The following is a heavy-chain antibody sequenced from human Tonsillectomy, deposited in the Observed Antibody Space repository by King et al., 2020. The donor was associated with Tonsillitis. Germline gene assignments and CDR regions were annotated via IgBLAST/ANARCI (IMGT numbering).Heavy chain of an antibody. J-gene: IGHJ4*02. CDR2: ISTGGTYL. CDR3: VRHPRGNASSWFH. D-gene: IGHD6-13*01. Sequence: LVQSGGGLVKPGGSLRLSCAASGFTFSDYNMNWVRQTPGRGLEWVSSISTGGTYLYYADSLRGRFTISRDNAKNSLYLQMNSLRAEDTAIYFCVRHPRGNASSWFHWGRGTLVTVSS. CDR1: GFTFSDYN. V-gene: IGHV3-21*01.